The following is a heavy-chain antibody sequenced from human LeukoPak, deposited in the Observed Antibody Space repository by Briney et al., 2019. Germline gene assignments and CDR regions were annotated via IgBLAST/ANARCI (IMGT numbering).Heavy chain of an antibody. CDR3: ARELTGVSSWFDP. V-gene: IGHV4-34*01. Sequence: PSETLSLTCAVYGGSFSGYYWSWIRQPPGKGLEWIGEINHSGSTNYNPSLKSRVTISVDTSKNQFSLKLSSVTAADTAVYYCARELTGVSSWFDPWGQGTLVTVSS. CDR1: GGSFSGYY. J-gene: IGHJ5*02. D-gene: IGHD7-27*01. CDR2: INHSGST.